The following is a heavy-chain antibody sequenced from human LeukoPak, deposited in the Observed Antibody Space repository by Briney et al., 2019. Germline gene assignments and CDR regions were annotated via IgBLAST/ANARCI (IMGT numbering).Heavy chain of an antibody. Sequence: PGGSLRLSCAASGFTFSSYEMNWVRQAPGKGLEWVSYISSSGTTIYSDSVKGRFAISRDNAKNSLYLRMSSLRAEDTAVYYCARLSGMDVWGQGTTVTVSS. V-gene: IGHV3-48*03. J-gene: IGHJ6*02. CDR3: ARLSGMDV. CDR1: GFTFSSYE. CDR2: ISSSGTTI.